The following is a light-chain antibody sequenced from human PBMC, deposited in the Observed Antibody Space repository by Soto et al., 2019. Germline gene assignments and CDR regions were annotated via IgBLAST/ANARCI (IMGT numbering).Light chain of an antibody. CDR3: SAYSARSTLV. CDR2: DVR. V-gene: IGLV2-14*03. CDR1: ISDVGTYNL. J-gene: IGLJ3*02. Sequence: QSVLTQPASVSGSAGQSITISCSGTISDVGTYNLVSWYQQHPGTAPKLIIYDVRNRPSGISARFSGSRSGNTASLTISGLQSEDEGDYYCSAYSARSTLVFGGGTKVTVL.